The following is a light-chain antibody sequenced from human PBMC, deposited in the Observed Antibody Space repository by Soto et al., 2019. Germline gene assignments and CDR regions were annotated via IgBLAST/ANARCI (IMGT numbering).Light chain of an antibody. V-gene: IGKV3-11*01. Sequence: EVVLTQSPATLSLSPGERATLSCRASQSVGSNLAWYQQKRGQAPRLLVYDASNRATGIPARFTGSGSGTDFTLTISSLEPEDFAVYYCQQRTNWLRTFGQGTKLEIK. CDR1: QSVGSN. J-gene: IGKJ2*01. CDR3: QQRTNWLRT. CDR2: DAS.